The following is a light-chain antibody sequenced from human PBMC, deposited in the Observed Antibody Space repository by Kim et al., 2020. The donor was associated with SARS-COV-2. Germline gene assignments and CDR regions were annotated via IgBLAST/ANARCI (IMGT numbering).Light chain of an antibody. Sequence: QPVLTQSPSASASLGASVTLTCTLSSGHSSYAIAWHQQQPEKGPRYLMKLNSDGSHSKGDGIPDRFSGSSSGAERYLTISSLQSEDEADYYCQTWGTGSLVFGGGTQLT. V-gene: IGLV4-69*01. CDR1: SGHSSYA. CDR2: LNSDGSH. CDR3: QTWGTGSLV. J-gene: IGLJ3*02.